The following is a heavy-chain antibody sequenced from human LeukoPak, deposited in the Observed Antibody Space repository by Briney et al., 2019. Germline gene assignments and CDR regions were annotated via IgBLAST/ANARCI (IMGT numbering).Heavy chain of an antibody. D-gene: IGHD3-10*01. V-gene: IGHV4-34*01. CDR3: ARQRPRTYYYGSGTSRYYYYYMDV. J-gene: IGHJ6*03. Sequence: SETLSLTCAVYGGSFSGYYWSWIRQPPGKGLEWIGEINHSGSTNYNPSLKSRVTISVDTSKNQFSLKLSSVTAADTAVYYCARQRPRTYYYGSGTSRYYYYYMDVWGKGTTVTISS. CDR1: GGSFSGYY. CDR2: INHSGST.